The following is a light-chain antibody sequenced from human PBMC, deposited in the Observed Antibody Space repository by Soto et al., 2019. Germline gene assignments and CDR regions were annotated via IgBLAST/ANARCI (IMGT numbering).Light chain of an antibody. Sequence: EIVLTQSPGPLSLSPGERATLSCRASQSVSSSYLAWYQQKTGQAPRLLIYGASSRATGIPDRFSGSGSGTDFPLTISSLEPEDFAVYYCHQYGSSSYTFGQGTKLEIK. J-gene: IGKJ2*01. CDR2: GAS. V-gene: IGKV3-20*01. CDR1: QSVSSSY. CDR3: HQYGSSSYT.